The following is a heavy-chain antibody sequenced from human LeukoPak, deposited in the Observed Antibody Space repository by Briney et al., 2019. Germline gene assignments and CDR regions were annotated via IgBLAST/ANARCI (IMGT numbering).Heavy chain of an antibody. D-gene: IGHD3-3*01. Sequence: GGSLRLSCAASGFTFSSYAMSWVRQAPGKGLEWVSAISGSGGSTYYADSVKGRFTISRGNSKNTLYLQMNSLRAEDTAVYYCAKGFLEWYYFDYWGQGTLVTVSS. V-gene: IGHV3-23*01. J-gene: IGHJ4*02. CDR3: AKGFLEWYYFDY. CDR2: ISGSGGST. CDR1: GFTFSSYA.